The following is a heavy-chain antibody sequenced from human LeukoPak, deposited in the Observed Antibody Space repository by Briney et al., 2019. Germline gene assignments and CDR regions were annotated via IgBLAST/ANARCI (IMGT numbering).Heavy chain of an antibody. J-gene: IGHJ4*02. D-gene: IGHD3-3*01. CDR3: VRGGYDLWDY. V-gene: IGHV3-74*01. CDR2: SNGDGSGT. CDR1: GFTSSNYW. Sequence: PGGPQRLSCTASGFTSSNYWMHGVRQPPGRGLVWGSHSNGDGSGTNHAVSVKRRFPISRDHTKNTVYLQMNSLRVEDTALYYCVRGGYDLWDYWGQGTLVTVPS.